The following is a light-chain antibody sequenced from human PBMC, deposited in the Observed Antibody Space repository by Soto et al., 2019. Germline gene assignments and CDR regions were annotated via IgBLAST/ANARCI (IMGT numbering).Light chain of an antibody. CDR1: SSNIGSNY. CDR3: AAWDESLSGWV. V-gene: IGLV1-47*01. CDR2: RNN. J-gene: IGLJ3*02. Sequence: QLVLTQPPSASGTPGQRVNISCSGSSSNIGSNYVYWYRQFPGTAPKLLIQRNNQRPSGVPDRFSGSKSGTSGSLAISGLRSEDEADYYCAAWDESLSGWVFGGGTKLTVL.